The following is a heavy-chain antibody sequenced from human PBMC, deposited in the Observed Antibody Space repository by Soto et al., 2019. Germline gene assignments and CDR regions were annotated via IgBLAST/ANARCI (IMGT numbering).Heavy chain of an antibody. J-gene: IGHJ4*02. D-gene: IGHD4-17*01. CDR3: AITTVTYPDYYDF. CDR1: GASMTSSSYF. Sequence: SETLSLTCTISGASMTSSSYFWGFVRQPPGLGLEWIGTIYYNRSTYYSTSLKSRVAISVDTSKNLFSLSLGSVTAADTAMYYCAITTVTYPDYYDFWGQGALVTVSS. V-gene: IGHV4-39*01. CDR2: IYYNRST.